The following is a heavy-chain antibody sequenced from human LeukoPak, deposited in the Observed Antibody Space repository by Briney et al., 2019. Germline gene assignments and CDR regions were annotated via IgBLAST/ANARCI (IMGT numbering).Heavy chain of an antibody. CDR1: GYSISSGYY. D-gene: IGHD6-19*01. V-gene: IGHV4-38-2*02. CDR3: ASVIYSSGWYPGI. Sequence: SETLSLTCTVSGYSISSGYYWGWIRQPPGKGLEWIGSIYHSGSTYYNPSLKSRVTISVDTSKNQFSLKLSSVTAADTAVYYCASVIYSSGWYPGIWGRGTLVTVSS. CDR2: IYHSGST. J-gene: IGHJ2*01.